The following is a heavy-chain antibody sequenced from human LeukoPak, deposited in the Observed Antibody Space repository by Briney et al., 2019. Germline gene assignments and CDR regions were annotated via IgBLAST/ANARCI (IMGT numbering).Heavy chain of an antibody. D-gene: IGHD6-19*01. CDR1: GGSISSYY. CDR3: ATATSGWYPRFDY. Sequence: PSETLSLTCSVSGGSISSYYWSWVRQPPGKGLEWIGYIYYSGSTNYNPSLKSRVTISVDTSKNQFSLKLSSVTAADTAVYYCATATSGWYPRFDYWGQGTLVTFSS. V-gene: IGHV4-59*08. CDR2: IYYSGST. J-gene: IGHJ4*02.